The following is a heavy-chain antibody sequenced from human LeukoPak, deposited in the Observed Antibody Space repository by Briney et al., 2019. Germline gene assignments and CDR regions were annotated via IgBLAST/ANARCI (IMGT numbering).Heavy chain of an antibody. D-gene: IGHD3-10*02. V-gene: IGHV3-48*03. CDR3: AELGITMIGGV. J-gene: IGHJ6*04. Sequence: GGSLRLSCAASGFTFSSYEMNWVRQAPGKGLEWVSYISSSGSTIYYADSVKGRFTISRDNAKNSLYLQMNSLRAEDTAVYNCAELGITMIGGVWGKGTTVTISS. CDR2: ISSSGSTI. CDR1: GFTFSSYE.